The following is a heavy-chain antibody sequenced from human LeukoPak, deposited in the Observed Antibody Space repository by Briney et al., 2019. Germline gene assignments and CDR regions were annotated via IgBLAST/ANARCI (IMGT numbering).Heavy chain of an antibody. Sequence: ASVKVSCKASGYTFTSHGISWVRQAPGQGLEWMGWISAYNGNTNYAQKLQGRVTMTTDTSTSTAYMELRSLRSDDTAVYYCARGPHITIFGVVTNGYFDYWGQGTLVTVSS. D-gene: IGHD3-3*01. CDR1: GYTFTSHG. J-gene: IGHJ4*02. CDR2: ISAYNGNT. CDR3: ARGPHITIFGVVTNGYFDY. V-gene: IGHV1-18*01.